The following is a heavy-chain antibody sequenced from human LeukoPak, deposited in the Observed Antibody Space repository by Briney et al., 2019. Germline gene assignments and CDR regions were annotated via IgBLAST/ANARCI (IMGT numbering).Heavy chain of an antibody. D-gene: IGHD5-18*01. CDR2: ISYDGSNK. V-gene: IGHV3-30*18. J-gene: IGHJ4*02. CDR3: AKDLGYSYGWVDC. CDR1: GFTFSSYG. Sequence: PGGSLRLSCAASGFTFSSYGMHWVRQAPGKGLEWVAVISYDGSNKYYADSVKGRFTISRDNSKNTLYLQMNSLRAEDTAVYYCAKDLGYSYGWVDCWGQGTLVTVSS.